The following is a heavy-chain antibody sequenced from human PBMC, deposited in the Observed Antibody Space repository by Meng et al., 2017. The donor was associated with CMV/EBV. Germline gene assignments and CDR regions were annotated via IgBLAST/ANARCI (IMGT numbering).Heavy chain of an antibody. CDR3: RLGHYSQD. Sequence: YLVESGGGLVQPGGSLRLSCAASGLTLSNYWMSWVRQAPGKGLEWVANIKKDGSEKYYVDSVKGRFSISRDNADNSLYLQMNNLRAEDTAVYYCRLGHYSQDWGQGTLVTVSS. J-gene: IGHJ4*02. V-gene: IGHV3-7*02. CDR2: IKKDGSEK. CDR1: GLTLSNYW. D-gene: IGHD4-17*01.